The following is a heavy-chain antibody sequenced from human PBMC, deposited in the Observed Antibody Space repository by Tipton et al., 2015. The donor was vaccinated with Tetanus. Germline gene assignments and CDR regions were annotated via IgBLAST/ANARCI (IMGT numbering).Heavy chain of an antibody. CDR2: IYYSGTT. Sequence: TLSLTCDVSGGPVSSSNWWSWVRQAPGKGLEWIGEIYYSGTTNYNPSLKSRVTISLDTSKNEFSLKLSSVTAADTAVYYCARGTGDYWGQGTLVTVSS. J-gene: IGHJ4*02. CDR3: ARGTGDY. CDR1: GGPVSSSNW. V-gene: IGHV4-4*02. D-gene: IGHD1-14*01.